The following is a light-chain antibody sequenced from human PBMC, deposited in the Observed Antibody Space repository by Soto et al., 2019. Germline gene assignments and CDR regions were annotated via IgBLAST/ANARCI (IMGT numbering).Light chain of an antibody. CDR3: QQYNSPYT. J-gene: IGKJ2*01. CDR1: QSVSSSY. CDR2: GAS. V-gene: IGKV3-20*01. Sequence: EIVLTQSPGTLSLSPGERATLSCRASQSVSSSYLAWYQQKPGQAPRLLIYGASSRATGIPDRFSGSGSGTDFTLTISRLEPEDFATYYCQQYNSPYTFGQGTKVEIK.